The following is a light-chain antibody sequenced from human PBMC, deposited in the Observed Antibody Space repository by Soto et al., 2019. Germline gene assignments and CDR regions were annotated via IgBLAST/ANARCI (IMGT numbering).Light chain of an antibody. J-gene: IGKJ3*01. CDR2: WAS. CDR3: QQYFSAPFT. Sequence: DIVMTQSPDCLAVSLGERATINCKSSQSVLYSSINKNYLAWYQQKPGQPPRLLIYWASGRESGVPDRFSGSGSGTDFTLTISSLQAEDVALYYCQQYFSAPFTFGPGTKVDIK. V-gene: IGKV4-1*01. CDR1: QSVLYSSINKNY.